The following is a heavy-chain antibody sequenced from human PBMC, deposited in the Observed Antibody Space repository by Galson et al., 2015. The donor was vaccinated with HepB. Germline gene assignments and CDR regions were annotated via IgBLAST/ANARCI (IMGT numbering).Heavy chain of an antibody. CDR1: GYTLTELS. V-gene: IGHV1-24*01. CDR3: ATLLGSGGYYEYWFDP. CDR2: FDPEDGET. J-gene: IGHJ5*02. Sequence: SVKVSCKVSGYTLTELSMHWVRQAPGKGLEWMGGFDPEDGETIYAQKFQGRVTMTEDTSTDTAYMELSSLRSEDTAVYYCATLLGSGGYYEYWFDPWGQGTLVTVSS. D-gene: IGHD3-10*01.